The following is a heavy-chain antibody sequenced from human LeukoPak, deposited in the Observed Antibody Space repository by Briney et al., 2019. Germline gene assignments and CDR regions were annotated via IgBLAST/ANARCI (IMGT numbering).Heavy chain of an antibody. CDR1: GDSTSSYY. CDR3: ARVYYYDSSGYFFYYFDY. V-gene: IGHV4-4*07. J-gene: IGHJ4*02. CDR2: IYTSGST. D-gene: IGHD3-22*01. Sequence: PSETLSLTCTVSGDSTSSYYWSWIRQPAGKGLEWIGRIYTSGSTNYNPSLKSRVTMSVDTSKNQFSLKLSSVTAADTAVYYCARVYYYDSSGYFFYYFDYWGQGTLVTVSS.